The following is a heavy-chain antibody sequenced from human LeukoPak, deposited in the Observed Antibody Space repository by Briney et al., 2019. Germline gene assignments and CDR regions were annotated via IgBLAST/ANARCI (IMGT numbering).Heavy chain of an antibody. D-gene: IGHD3-10*01. V-gene: IGHV1-2*02. CDR2: INPNSGGT. CDR3: ATGRSGIPSWNFDY. J-gene: IGHJ4*02. CDR1: GYTFTGYY. Sequence: ASVKVSCKASGYTFTGYYMHWVRQAPGQGLEWMGWINPNSGGTNYAQKFQGRVTMTRDTSISTAYMELSRLRSDDTAVYYCATGRSGIPSWNFDYWGQGTLVTVSS.